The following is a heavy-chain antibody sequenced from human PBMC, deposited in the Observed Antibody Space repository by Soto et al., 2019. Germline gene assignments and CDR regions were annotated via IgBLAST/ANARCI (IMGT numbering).Heavy chain of an antibody. V-gene: IGHV4-31*03. Sequence: QVQLQESGPGLVKPSQTLSLTCTVSGGSISSGGYYWSWIRQHPGKGLEWIGYIYYSGSTYYNPSFTSRVTISVDTSKNQFSLKLSSVTAADTAVYYCASLHLWFGDGMDVWGQGTTVTVSS. CDR2: IYYSGST. CDR1: GGSISSGGYY. D-gene: IGHD3-10*01. CDR3: ASLHLWFGDGMDV. J-gene: IGHJ6*02.